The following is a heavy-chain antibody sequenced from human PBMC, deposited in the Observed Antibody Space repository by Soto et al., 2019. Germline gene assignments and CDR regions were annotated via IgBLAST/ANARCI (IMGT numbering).Heavy chain of an antibody. D-gene: IGHD6-19*01. Sequence: GASVKVSCKASGYTFTGYYMHWVRRAPGQGLEWMGWINPNSGGTNYAQKFQGWVTMTRDTSISTAYMELSRLRSDDTAVYYCAREGGYSSGYESQYYYYYGMDVWGQGTTVTVSS. CDR2: INPNSGGT. CDR3: AREGGYSSGYESQYYYYYGMDV. J-gene: IGHJ6*02. CDR1: GYTFTGYY. V-gene: IGHV1-2*04.